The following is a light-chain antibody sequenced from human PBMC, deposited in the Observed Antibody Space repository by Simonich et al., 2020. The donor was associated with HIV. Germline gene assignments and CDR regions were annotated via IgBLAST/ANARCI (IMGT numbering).Light chain of an antibody. CDR1: QSVLYSSNSKNY. V-gene: IGKV4-1*01. CDR2: WAS. J-gene: IGKJ5*01. CDR3: QKYNSAPFT. Sequence: DIVMTQSPESLAVSLGERATINCKSTQSVLYSSNSKNYLAWYQQKPGQPPKLLIYWASTRESGVPDRFSGSGSGTDFTLTISSLQAEDVATYYCQKYNSAPFTFGQGTRLEIK.